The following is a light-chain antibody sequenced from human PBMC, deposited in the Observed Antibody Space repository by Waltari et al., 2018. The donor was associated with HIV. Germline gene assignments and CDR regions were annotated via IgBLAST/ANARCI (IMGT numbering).Light chain of an antibody. V-gene: IGLV2-11*01. CDR3: SSYTNSYTHL. CDR1: RSDVRGFNF. J-gene: IGLJ1*01. Sequence: QSALTQPPSVSGSPGQSVTIPCSGARSDVRGFNFVPWYQHHPNIAPKLIIYGVHPRPSGIPHRFSASKSGNTASLTISDLQAEDEADYYCSSYTNSYTHLFGAGTKLTVL. CDR2: GVH.